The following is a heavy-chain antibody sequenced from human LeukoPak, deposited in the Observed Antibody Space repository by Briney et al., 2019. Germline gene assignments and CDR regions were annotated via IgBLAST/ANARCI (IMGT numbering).Heavy chain of an antibody. CDR3: AREGYYDNSGYYRYFDL. J-gene: IGHJ2*01. V-gene: IGHV3-11*04. D-gene: IGHD3-22*01. Sequence: GGSLRLSCTASGFTFSDYYMHWIRQSPGKGLEWISFISSSGNTIYSADSVKGRFTITRDNAKNSLYLQMNSLRAEDTAVYYCAREGYYDNSGYYRYFDLWGRGTLVTVSS. CDR1: GFTFSDYY. CDR2: ISSSGNTI.